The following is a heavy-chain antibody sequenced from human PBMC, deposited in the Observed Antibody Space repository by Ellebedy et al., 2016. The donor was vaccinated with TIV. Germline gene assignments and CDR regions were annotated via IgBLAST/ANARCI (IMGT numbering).Heavy chain of an antibody. Sequence: MPSETLSLTCAVYGWSFSGNYWRWIRQPPGKGLEWIGEINDRGSTNHNPSLKSRLTISVDTSKNQFSLKLTSVSAADTAVYYCARGALAILGVVTGYYGLDVWGQGTTVTVSS. CDR2: INDRGST. CDR1: GWSFSGNY. D-gene: IGHD3-3*01. CDR3: ARGALAILGVVTGYYGLDV. V-gene: IGHV4-34*01. J-gene: IGHJ6*02.